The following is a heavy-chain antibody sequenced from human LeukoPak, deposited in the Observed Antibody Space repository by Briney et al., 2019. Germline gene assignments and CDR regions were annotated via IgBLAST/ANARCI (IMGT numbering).Heavy chain of an antibody. CDR2: ISDSGGTI. J-gene: IGHJ6*03. D-gene: IGHD2-15*01. CDR1: GFTFSSYA. CDR3: ARGRYCSGGSCFTGRYYYYMDV. V-gene: IGHV3-23*01. Sequence: GGSLRLSCAASGFTFSSYAMNSVRQGPGKGLEWVSGISDSGGTIYYADSVKGRFTISRDNSKNTLYLQMNSLTVDDTAVYYCARGRYCSGGSCFTGRYYYYMDVWGKGTTVTVSS.